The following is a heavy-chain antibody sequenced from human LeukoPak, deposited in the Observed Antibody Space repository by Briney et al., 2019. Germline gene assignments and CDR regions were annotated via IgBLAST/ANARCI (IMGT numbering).Heavy chain of an antibody. V-gene: IGHV3-64D*06. Sequence: PGGSLRLSCSASGFTFSSYAMHWVRQAPGKGLECVSAISDNGGSTYYADSVKGRFTISRDNSKNTLYLQMSSLRAEDTAVYYCVKDPYGTYYYYGMDVWGQGTTVTVSS. CDR3: VKDPYGTYYYYGMDV. CDR1: GFTFSSYA. D-gene: IGHD3-10*01. J-gene: IGHJ6*02. CDR2: ISDNGGST.